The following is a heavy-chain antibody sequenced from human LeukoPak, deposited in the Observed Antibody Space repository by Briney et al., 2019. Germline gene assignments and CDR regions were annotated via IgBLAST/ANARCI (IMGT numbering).Heavy chain of an antibody. CDR1: GYTFTSYY. CDR2: INPNGGST. J-gene: IGHJ4*02. CDR3: ARAHYYDSTGYYYVAY. V-gene: IGHV1-46*01. Sequence: ASVKVSCKASGYTFTSYYMHWVRQAPGQGLEWMGMINPNGGSTSYAQKFQGRVTMTRDTSTSAIYMELSSLRSEGTAVYYCARAHYYDSTGYYYVAYWGQGTLVTVSS. D-gene: IGHD3-22*01.